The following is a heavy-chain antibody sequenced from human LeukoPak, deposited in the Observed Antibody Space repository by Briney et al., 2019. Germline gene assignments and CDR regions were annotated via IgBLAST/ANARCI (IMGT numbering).Heavy chain of an antibody. CDR2: INAGNGNT. D-gene: IGHD1-26*01. J-gene: IGHJ4*02. Sequence: ASVKVYCKASGYSFISFAMHWVRQATVQGIEWMGWINAGNGNTKYSQKFQGRVTITRDTSASTAYMELSSLRSEDTAVYYCARVWELALDYWGQGTLVTVSS. V-gene: IGHV1-3*01. CDR3: ARVWELALDY. CDR1: GYSFISFA.